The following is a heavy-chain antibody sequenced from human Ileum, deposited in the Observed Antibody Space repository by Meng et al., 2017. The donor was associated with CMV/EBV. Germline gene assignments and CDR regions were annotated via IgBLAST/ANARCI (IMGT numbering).Heavy chain of an antibody. CDR3: ARGPGPERGPLSGHFDL. V-gene: IGHV2-70D*14. J-gene: IGHJ4*02. Sequence: SGPTLVKPTQTLTVTCSFSGFSLTSIGMRVSWIRQPPGKALEWLARIDWDDGELYNPSLKRRLTIFKDTPKSQVVLTMTNMSAMDTATYYCARGPGPERGPLSGHFDLWGQGALVTVSS. D-gene: IGHD6-25*01. CDR1: GFSLTSIGMR. CDR2: IDWDDGE.